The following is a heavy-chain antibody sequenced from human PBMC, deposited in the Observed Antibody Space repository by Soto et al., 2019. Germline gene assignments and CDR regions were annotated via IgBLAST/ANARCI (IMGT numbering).Heavy chain of an antibody. CDR2: VSRDGTYT. Sequence: EVQLLEPGGDVVRPGGSLRLSCAASGFTFSSYAMGWVRQAPGKGLEWVADVSRDGTYTFYEDSVMGRFSISRDNFRDKVDLYMNALRGDDTAVYFCVKYTVPEDLGESWGKGTMVSVSS. CDR3: VKYTVPEDLGES. D-gene: IGHD3-16*01. CDR1: GFTFSSYA. J-gene: IGHJ6*04. V-gene: IGHV3-23*01.